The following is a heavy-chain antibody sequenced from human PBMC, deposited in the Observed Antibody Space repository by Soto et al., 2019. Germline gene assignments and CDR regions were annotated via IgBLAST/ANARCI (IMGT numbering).Heavy chain of an antibody. Sequence: EVQVLESGGGLVQPGGSLRLSCAASGFTFSSYAMSWVRQAPGKGLEWVSGISGSGDSTRYADSVQGRFTISRDTSKHTLYLQMNSLSAQDTAVYYCEKFYYGDYSYYSYGMDVWGQGTTVTVSS. CDR2: ISGSGDST. CDR1: GFTFSSYA. D-gene: IGHD4-17*01. V-gene: IGHV3-23*01. CDR3: EKFYYGDYSYYSYGMDV. J-gene: IGHJ6*02.